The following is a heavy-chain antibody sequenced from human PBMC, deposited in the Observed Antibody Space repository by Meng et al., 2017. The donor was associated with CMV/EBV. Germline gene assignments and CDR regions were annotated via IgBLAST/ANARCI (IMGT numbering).Heavy chain of an antibody. CDR3: ARGVPDYYDSSGYYNFDY. D-gene: IGHD3-22*01. Sequence: ASVKVSCKASGYTFTSYYINWVRQATGQGLEWMGWMNPNSGNTGYAQKFQGRVTITRNTSISTAYMELSSLRSEDTAVDYCARGVPDYYDSSGYYNFDYWGQGTLVTVSS. J-gene: IGHJ4*02. V-gene: IGHV1-8*03. CDR2: MNPNSGNT. CDR1: GYTFTSYY.